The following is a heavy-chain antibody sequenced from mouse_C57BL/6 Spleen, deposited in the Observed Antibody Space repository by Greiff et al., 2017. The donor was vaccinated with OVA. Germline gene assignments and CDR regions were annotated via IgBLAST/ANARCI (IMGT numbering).Heavy chain of an antibody. V-gene: IGHV1-26*01. CDR2: INPNNGGT. Sequence: VQLQQSGPELVKPGASVKISCKASGYTFTDYYMNWVKQSHGKSLEWIGDINPNNGGTSYNQKFKGKATLTVDKSSSTAYMERRSLTSEDSAVYCCARGGRFMDYWGQGTSVTVSS. J-gene: IGHJ4*01. CDR1: GYTFTDYY. CDR3: ARGGRFMDY.